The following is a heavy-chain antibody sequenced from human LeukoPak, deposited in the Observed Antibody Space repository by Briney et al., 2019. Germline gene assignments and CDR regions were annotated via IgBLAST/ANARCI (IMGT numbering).Heavy chain of an antibody. D-gene: IGHD2-15*01. CDR2: IIPIFGTA. CDR3: ARGVGYCSGGSCYHDAFDI. Sequence: ASVKVSCKASGGTFSSYAISWVRQAPGQGLEWMGGIIPIFGTANYAQKFQGRVTITADGSTSTAYMELSSLRSEDTAVYYCARGVGYCSGGSCYHDAFDIWGQGTMVTVSS. V-gene: IGHV1-69*13. CDR1: GGTFSSYA. J-gene: IGHJ3*02.